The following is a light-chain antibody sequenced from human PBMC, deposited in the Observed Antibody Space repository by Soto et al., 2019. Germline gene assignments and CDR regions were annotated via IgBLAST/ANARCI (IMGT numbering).Light chain of an antibody. Sequence: EIVLTQPPGPLSVSPGDRVTLSCRASQTVNNNYLAWYQQKPGQAPRLLIYGASTPATGTPARFSGSGSGTHFTLTVSRLEHEDFAVYYCQQYGGSAPWTFGPGTKVDMK. CDR1: QTVNNNY. CDR2: GAS. CDR3: QQYGGSAPWT. V-gene: IGKV3-20*01. J-gene: IGKJ1*01.